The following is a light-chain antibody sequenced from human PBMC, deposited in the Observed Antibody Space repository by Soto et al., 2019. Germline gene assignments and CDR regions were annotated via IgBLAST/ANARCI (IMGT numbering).Light chain of an antibody. CDR2: GAS. Sequence: EIVMTQSPATLSVSPGERATLSCRASQSVDSNLAWYQQKPVQAPSLLIFGASTRATGILARFSGSGSGTDFTLTISSLQSEDFGVYFCQQYDNWPLTFGGGTKVEIK. V-gene: IGKV3D-15*01. CDR3: QQYDNWPLT. J-gene: IGKJ4*01. CDR1: QSVDSN.